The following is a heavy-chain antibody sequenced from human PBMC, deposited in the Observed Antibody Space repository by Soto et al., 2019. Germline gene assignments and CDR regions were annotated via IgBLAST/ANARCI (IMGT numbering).Heavy chain of an antibody. J-gene: IGHJ6*01. V-gene: IGHV3-21*01. CDR1: VFTFRTYT. Sequence: VGSLRLSCISSVFTFRTYTMNCVRQSPGKWLEWVSGIRGFSPYTFYAESVKGRFTISRDNAKNSLYLQMNSLRAEDTAVYYCARDRGYDAHDYYYNAMDVWGQGTTVNLSS. CDR2: IRGFSPYT. D-gene: IGHD2-15*01. CDR3: ARDRGYDAHDYYYNAMDV.